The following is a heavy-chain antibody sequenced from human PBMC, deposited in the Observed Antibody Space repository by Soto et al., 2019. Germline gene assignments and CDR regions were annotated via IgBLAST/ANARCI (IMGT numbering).Heavy chain of an antibody. J-gene: IGHJ3*02. V-gene: IGHV3-33*01. CDR1: GFTFSSYG. CDR2: IWYDGSNK. D-gene: IGHD3-10*01. CDR3: ASDSGQNAFDI. Sequence: GGSLRLSCAASGFTFSSYGMHWVRQAPGKGLEWVAVIWYDGSNKYYADSVKGRFTISRDNSKNTLYLQMNSLRAEDTAVYYCASDSGQNAFDIWGQGTMVTVS.